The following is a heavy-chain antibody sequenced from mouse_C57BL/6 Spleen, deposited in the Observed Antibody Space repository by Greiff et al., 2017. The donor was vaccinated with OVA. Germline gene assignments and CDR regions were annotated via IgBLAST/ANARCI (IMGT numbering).Heavy chain of an antibody. Sequence: EVKLVESGAELVKPGASVKLSCTASGFNIKDYYMHWVKQRTEQGLEWIGRIDPEDGETKYAPKFQGKATITADTSSNTAYLQLSSLTSEDTAVYYCGRGDYGSSYYFDYWGQGTTLTVSS. D-gene: IGHD1-1*01. CDR1: GFNIKDYY. V-gene: IGHV14-2*01. CDR2: IDPEDGET. CDR3: GRGDYGSSYYFDY. J-gene: IGHJ2*01.